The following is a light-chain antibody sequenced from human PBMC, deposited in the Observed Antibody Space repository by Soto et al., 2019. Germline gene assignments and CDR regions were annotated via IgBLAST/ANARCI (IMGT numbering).Light chain of an antibody. CDR2: SNN. Sequence: QSVLTQPPSASGTPGQRVTISCSGSSSNIGSNTVNWYQQLPGTAPKLLIYSNNQRPSGVPDRFSGSKSGTSASLAISGLHSEDGVKYYFAAWDDSLNGPVFGGGPKLTVL. V-gene: IGLV1-44*01. CDR3: AAWDDSLNGPV. J-gene: IGLJ2*01. CDR1: SSNIGSNT.